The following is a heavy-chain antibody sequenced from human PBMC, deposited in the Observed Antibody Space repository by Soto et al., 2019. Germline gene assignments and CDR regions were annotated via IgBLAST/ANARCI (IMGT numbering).Heavy chain of an antibody. CDR2: MNPSSGNT. J-gene: IGHJ5*02. V-gene: IGHV1-8*01. Sequence: QVQLVQSGAEVKKPGASVKVSCKASGYTFTSYDINWVRQATGQGLEWMGWMNPSSGNTGYAQKFQGRVTMTRNTSISTAYMELSSLRSEDTAVYYCARGRSPYCSSISRPGCWFDPWGQGTLVTVSS. CDR3: ARGRSPYCSSISRPGCWFDP. D-gene: IGHD2-2*01. CDR1: GYTFTSYD.